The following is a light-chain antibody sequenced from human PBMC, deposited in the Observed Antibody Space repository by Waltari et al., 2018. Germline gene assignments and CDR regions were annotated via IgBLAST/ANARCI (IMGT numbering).Light chain of an antibody. V-gene: IGKV1-5*03. CDR2: QAS. CDR1: QSGSPW. J-gene: IGKJ4*01. CDR3: QQYHSFSVT. Sequence: DIQMTQSPSTLSAFVGDTGTITCRASQSGSPWLAWYQQKPGKAPKLLIYQASNLENGAPSRFSGSGSGTEFTLTISSLQPDDFATYYCQQYHSFSVTFGGGTKVEIK.